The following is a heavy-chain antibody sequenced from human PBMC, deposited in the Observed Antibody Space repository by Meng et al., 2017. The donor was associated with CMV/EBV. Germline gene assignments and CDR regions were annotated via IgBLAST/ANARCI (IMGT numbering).Heavy chain of an antibody. CDR3: ARGEKIQLPSVSDY. Sequence: QGQLSHGGEGLLKPSETLSLTGAVDGGSFSGYYWSWIRQPPGKGLEWIGEINHSGSTNYNPSLKSRVTISVDTSRNQFSLKLSSVTAADTAVYYCARGEKIQLPSVSDYWGQGTLVTVSS. V-gene: IGHV4-34*01. D-gene: IGHD5-18*01. CDR1: GGSFSGYY. J-gene: IGHJ4*02. CDR2: INHSGST.